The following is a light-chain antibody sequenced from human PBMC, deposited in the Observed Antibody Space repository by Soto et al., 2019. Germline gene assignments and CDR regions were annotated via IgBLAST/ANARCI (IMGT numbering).Light chain of an antibody. CDR2: EVS. CDR1: SSDVGGYNY. CDR3: SSYTSSSTPYV. Sequence: QSALTQPASVSGSPGQSITISCTGTSSDVGGYNYVSWYQHHPAKVPKLMIYEVSNRPSGVSNRFSGSKSGNTASLTISGLQAEDEADYYCSSYTSSSTPYVFGTGTKLTVL. J-gene: IGLJ1*01. V-gene: IGLV2-14*01.